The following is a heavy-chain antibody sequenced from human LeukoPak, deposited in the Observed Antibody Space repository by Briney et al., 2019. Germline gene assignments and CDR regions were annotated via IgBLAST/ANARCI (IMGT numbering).Heavy chain of an antibody. J-gene: IGHJ4*02. Sequence: GGSLRLSCAASGFTFSSSGMHWVRQAPDKGLEWVAFIRYDGSNQYYADSVKGRFTISRDNAKNTLFLQMNNLRAEDTAFYYCAKDQGYGDSSGYQYFFDSWGQGTLVTVSS. CDR3: AKDQGYGDSSGYQYFFDS. D-gene: IGHD3-22*01. CDR1: GFTFSSSG. V-gene: IGHV3-30*02. CDR2: IRYDGSNQ.